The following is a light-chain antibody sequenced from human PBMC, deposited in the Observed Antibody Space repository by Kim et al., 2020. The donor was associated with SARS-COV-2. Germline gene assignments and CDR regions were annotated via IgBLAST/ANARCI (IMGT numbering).Light chain of an antibody. V-gene: IGKV3-15*01. J-gene: IGKJ5*01. Sequence: PGKRATLSCRASESVRSNLAGYQQKPGQAPRLLIYGASTRATGIPARFSGSGSGTEFTLTISSLQSEDFALYYCQQYNNWPPITFGQGTRLEIK. CDR3: QQYNNWPPIT. CDR1: ESVRSN. CDR2: GAS.